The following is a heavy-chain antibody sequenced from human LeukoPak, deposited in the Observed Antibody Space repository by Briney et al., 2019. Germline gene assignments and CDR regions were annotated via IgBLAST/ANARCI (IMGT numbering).Heavy chain of an antibody. CDR2: ISFITNVK. V-gene: IGHV3-30*14. J-gene: IGHJ3*02. D-gene: IGHD3-22*01. Sequence: PGGSLRLSCAASGFSLSSRVMHWLRQPPRKGLEWVSGISFITNVKHYADSVKGRFTISRDNSRNTVHLQMNSLRAEDSAVYYCARDSSAYYAFDIWGQGTMVTVSS. CDR1: GFSLSSRV. CDR3: ARDSSAYYAFDI.